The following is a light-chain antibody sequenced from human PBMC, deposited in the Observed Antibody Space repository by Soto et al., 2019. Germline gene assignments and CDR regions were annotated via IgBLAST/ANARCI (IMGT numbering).Light chain of an antibody. V-gene: IGKV3-15*01. CDR2: RAS. CDR3: QHYNNWPPWT. Sequence: EIVMTQSPATLSVSPGERATLACRASQSVSSNLAWYQQKPGQAPRLLIYRASTRATGIPARFSGSGSGTEFTLTISSLQSEDFAVYYCQHYNNWPPWTFGQGTMVEIK. CDR1: QSVSSN. J-gene: IGKJ1*01.